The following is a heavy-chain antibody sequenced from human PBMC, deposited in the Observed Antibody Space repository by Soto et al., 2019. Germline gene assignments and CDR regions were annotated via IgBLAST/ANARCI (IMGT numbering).Heavy chain of an antibody. J-gene: IGHJ4*02. Sequence: PSETLSLTCTVSGGSVSSTSYYWGWIRQPPGKGLEWIGSIYYSGSTYYNPSLKSRVTISVDTSKNQFSLKLSSVAAADTAVYYCARRGAAAPFDYWGQGTLVTVSS. CDR3: ARRGAAAPFDY. CDR1: GGSVSSTSYY. D-gene: IGHD6-13*01. V-gene: IGHV4-39*01. CDR2: IYYSGST.